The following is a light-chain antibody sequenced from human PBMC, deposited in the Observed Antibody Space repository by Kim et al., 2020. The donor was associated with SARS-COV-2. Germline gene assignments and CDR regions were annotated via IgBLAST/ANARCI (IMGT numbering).Light chain of an antibody. CDR1: QNIFNY. J-gene: IGKJ1*01. CDR3: QQSFSPPRT. V-gene: IGKV1-39*01. Sequence: DIQMTQSPSTLSTSLGDRVNITCRASQNIFNYLTWYQQKPGRAPNLLIYTASSLQTGVPSRFSGSGSGTHFTLTINSLQPEDFATYYCQQSFSPPRTFGQGTKVEIK. CDR2: TAS.